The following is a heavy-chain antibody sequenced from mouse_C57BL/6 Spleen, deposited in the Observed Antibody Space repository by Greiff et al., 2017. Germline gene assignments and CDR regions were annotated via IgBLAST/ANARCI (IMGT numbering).Heavy chain of an antibody. CDR1: GYTFTDYY. D-gene: IGHD2-3*01. J-gene: IGHJ4*01. Sequence: QVQLQQSGAELVKPGASVKISCKASGYTFTDYYINWVKQRPGQGLVWIGKIGPGSGSTYYNEKFKGKATLTADKSSSTAYMQLSSLTSEDSAVYFCARSEYDGYYAYAMDYWGQGTSVTVSS. V-gene: IGHV1-77*01. CDR3: ARSEYDGYYAYAMDY. CDR2: IGPGSGST.